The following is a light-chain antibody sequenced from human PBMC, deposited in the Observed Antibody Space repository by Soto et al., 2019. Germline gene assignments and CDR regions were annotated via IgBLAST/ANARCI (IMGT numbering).Light chain of an antibody. CDR1: QSVRSNY. Sequence: EIVLTQSPGTLSSSPGESATLSCRASQSVRSNYLAWYQQKPSQTPRLLIYGASSTASGVTDRFIGSGSGASYTRTIGTLGPGDFAVYYCQHYGTVPRTFGQGTEVEI. CDR3: QHYGTVPRT. V-gene: IGKV3-20*01. CDR2: GAS. J-gene: IGKJ1*01.